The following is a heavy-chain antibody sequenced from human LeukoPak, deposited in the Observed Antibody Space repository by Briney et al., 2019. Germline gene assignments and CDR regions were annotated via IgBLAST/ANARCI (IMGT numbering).Heavy chain of an antibody. J-gene: IGHJ4*02. D-gene: IGHD1-1*01. Sequence: GGSLRLSCAASGFTFSSYAMHWVRQAPGKGLEWVAVISYDGSNKYYADSVKGRFTISRDNSKNTLYLQMNSLRAGDTAVYYCARGGTTLIYFDYWGQGTLVTVSS. CDR1: GFTFSSYA. V-gene: IGHV3-30*01. CDR2: ISYDGSNK. CDR3: ARGGTTLIYFDY.